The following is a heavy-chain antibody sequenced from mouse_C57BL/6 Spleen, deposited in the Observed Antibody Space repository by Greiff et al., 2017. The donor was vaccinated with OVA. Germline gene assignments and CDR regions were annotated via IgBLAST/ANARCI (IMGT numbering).Heavy chain of an antibody. Sequence: EVQGVESGGGLVKPGGSLKLSCAASGFTFSSYTMSWVRQTPEKRLEWVATISGGGGNTYYPDSVKGRFTISRDNAKNTLYLQMSSLRSEDTALYYCAGERAGFAYWGQGTLVTVSA. CDR2: ISGGGGNT. V-gene: IGHV5-9*01. CDR3: AGERAGFAY. J-gene: IGHJ3*01. CDR1: GFTFSSYT. D-gene: IGHD3-1*01.